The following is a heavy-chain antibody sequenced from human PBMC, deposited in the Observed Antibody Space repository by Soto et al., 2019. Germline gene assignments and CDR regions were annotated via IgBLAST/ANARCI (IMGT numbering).Heavy chain of an antibody. CDR2: ISAYNGNT. Sequence: SVKVSCKASGYTFTSYGISWVRQAPGQGLEWMGWISAYNGNTNYAQKLQGRVTMTTDTSTSTAYMELRSLRSDDTAVYYCARVGRWVVTAINTAYWGQGTLVTVSS. CDR1: GYTFTSYG. CDR3: ARVGRWVVTAINTAY. J-gene: IGHJ1*01. V-gene: IGHV1-18*01. D-gene: IGHD2-21*02.